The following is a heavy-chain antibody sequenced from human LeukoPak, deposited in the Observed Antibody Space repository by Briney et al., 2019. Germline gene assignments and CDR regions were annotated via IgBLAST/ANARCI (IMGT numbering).Heavy chain of an antibody. D-gene: IGHD3-10*01. CDR1: GFTVSSNY. J-gene: IGHJ5*02. V-gene: IGHV3-53*01. CDR2: IYSGGST. CDR3: AKGSGSYYTPFDP. Sequence: GGSLRLSCAASGFTVSSNYMSWVRQAPGKGLEWVSVIYSGGSTYYADSVKGRFTISRDNSKNTLYLQMNSLRAEDTAVYYCAKGSGSYYTPFDPWGQGTLVTVSS.